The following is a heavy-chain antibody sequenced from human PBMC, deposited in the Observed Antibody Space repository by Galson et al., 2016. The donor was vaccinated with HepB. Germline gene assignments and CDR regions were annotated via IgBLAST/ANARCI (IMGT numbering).Heavy chain of an antibody. CDR3: ARGRGYSSH. D-gene: IGHD5-18*01. J-gene: IGHJ4*02. Sequence: SENLSLTCTVSGGSISGYYWTWIRQSPGLGLEWIGFIYSSGSTYYNPSLKSRVTMSVDPSNNQFSLNLNSVTAAGTAVYYCARGRGYSSHWGQGTLVTVSS. V-gene: IGHV4-59*01. CDR1: GGSISGYY. CDR2: IYSSGST.